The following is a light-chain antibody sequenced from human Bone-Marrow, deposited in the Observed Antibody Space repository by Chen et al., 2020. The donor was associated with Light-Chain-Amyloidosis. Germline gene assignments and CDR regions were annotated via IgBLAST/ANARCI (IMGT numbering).Light chain of an antibody. CDR3: QSYDTALLSLV. CDR1: RSNLGAGYD. Sequence: QSVLTQPRSMSEAPGQRVTISSPGSRSNLGAGYDVHWYQQLPGTSPKLLIYDSDIRPSGVPDRFSASKSGTSGSLSSTGLQVADEADYYCQSYDTALLSLVFGGGTKLTV. J-gene: IGLJ2*01. V-gene: IGLV1-40*01. CDR2: DSD.